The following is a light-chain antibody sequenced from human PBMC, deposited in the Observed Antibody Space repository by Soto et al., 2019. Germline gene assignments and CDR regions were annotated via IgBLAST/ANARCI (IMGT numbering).Light chain of an antibody. CDR2: KVS. Sequence: EIVMNQIPLSSAVTVGQTASISSRSSQSLVRSDGNTYLSWLHVGPGQSPRPLIYKVSNRFSGVPDRFTGSGAETDFTLKISRVEAEDVGTYYCMQNTQFPLTFGGGTKVDIK. J-gene: IGKJ4*01. CDR3: MQNTQFPLT. CDR1: QSLVRSDGNTY. V-gene: IGKV2-24*01.